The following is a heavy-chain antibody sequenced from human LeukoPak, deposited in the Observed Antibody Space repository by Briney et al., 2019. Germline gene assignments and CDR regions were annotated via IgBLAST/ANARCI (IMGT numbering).Heavy chain of an antibody. CDR2: IYSGGST. D-gene: IGHD6-6*01. Sequence: GGSLRLSCAASGFTVSSNYMSWVSQAPGKGLEWVSVIYSGGSTYYADSVKGRFTISRDNSKNTLYLQMNSLRAEDTAVYYCARSIAARRMTYYYGMDVWGQGTTVTVSS. J-gene: IGHJ6*02. CDR1: GFTVSSNY. V-gene: IGHV3-66*01. CDR3: ARSIAARRMTYYYGMDV.